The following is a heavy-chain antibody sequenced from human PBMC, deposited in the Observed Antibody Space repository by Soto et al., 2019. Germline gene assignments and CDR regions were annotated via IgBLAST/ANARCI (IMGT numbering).Heavy chain of an antibody. Sequence: SVMCSCKPSGYTFASSAVQCVRHARGQRLEWIGWIVVGSGNTNYAQKFQERVTITRDMSTSTAYMELSSLRSEDTAVYYCAAGVLRFLEWLSDFDYWGQGTLVTVSS. CDR3: AAGVLRFLEWLSDFDY. V-gene: IGHV1-58*01. J-gene: IGHJ4*02. CDR1: GYTFASSA. CDR2: IVVGSGNT. D-gene: IGHD3-3*01.